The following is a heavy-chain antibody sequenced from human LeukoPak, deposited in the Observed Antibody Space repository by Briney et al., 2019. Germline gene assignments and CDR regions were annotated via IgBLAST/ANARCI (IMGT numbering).Heavy chain of an antibody. D-gene: IGHD6-13*01. V-gene: IGHV4-59*08. Sequence: SETLSLTCTVSGGSISSYYWSWIRQPPGKGLEWIGYIYYSGSTNYNPSLKSRVTISVDTSKNQFSLKLSSVTAADMAVYYCAAKLAAAANAGVDYWGQGTLVT. CDR2: IYYSGST. J-gene: IGHJ4*02. CDR3: AAKLAAAANAGVDY. CDR1: GGSISSYY.